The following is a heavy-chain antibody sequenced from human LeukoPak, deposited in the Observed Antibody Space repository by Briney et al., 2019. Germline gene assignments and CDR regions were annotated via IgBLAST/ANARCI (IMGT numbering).Heavy chain of an antibody. CDR1: GFTFSNYA. CDR2: ISSSGVST. Sequence: GGSLSLSCAASGFTFSNYAMNWVRQPPGKGLEWVSAISSSGVSTYYADSVKGRFTISRDNSKNTLYLQMNSLRAEDTAVYYCAKEQVAGYYFDYWGQGTLVTVSS. D-gene: IGHD2-15*01. CDR3: AKEQVAGYYFDY. J-gene: IGHJ4*02. V-gene: IGHV3-23*01.